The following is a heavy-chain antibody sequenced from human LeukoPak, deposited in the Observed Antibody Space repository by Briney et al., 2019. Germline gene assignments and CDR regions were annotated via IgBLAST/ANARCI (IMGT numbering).Heavy chain of an antibody. V-gene: IGHV3-53*01. CDR1: GFPFRSNY. Sequence: PGGSLLPSFVAPGFPFRSNYLSRVRPAPGKGLEWVSVIYSGGSTYYADSVKGRFTISRDNSKNTLYLQMNSLRAEDTAVYYCASGSGSYRTPYYYMDVWGTGTTVTVSS. CDR2: IYSGGST. D-gene: IGHD3-10*01. J-gene: IGHJ6*03. CDR3: ASGSGSYRTPYYYMDV.